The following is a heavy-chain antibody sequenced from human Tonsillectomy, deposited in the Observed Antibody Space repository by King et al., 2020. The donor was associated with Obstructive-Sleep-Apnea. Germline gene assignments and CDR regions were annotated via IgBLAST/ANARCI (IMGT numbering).Heavy chain of an antibody. D-gene: IGHD3-16*01. V-gene: IGHV4-28*01. CDR1: GYSISSSNW. CDR3: ARRGTPGAFDI. J-gene: IGHJ3*02. CDR2: IHYSGTT. Sequence: QLQESGPGLVKPSDTLSLTCAISGYSISSSNWWGWIRQPPGKGLEWIGYIHYSGTTYYNSSLKSRVTMSVDTSKNQFSLRLSSVTSVATAVYYCARRGTPGAFDIWGQGAMVTVSS.